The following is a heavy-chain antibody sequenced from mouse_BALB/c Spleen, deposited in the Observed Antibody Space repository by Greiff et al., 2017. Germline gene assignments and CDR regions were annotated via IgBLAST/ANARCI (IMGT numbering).Heavy chain of an antibody. V-gene: IGHV2-6-7*01. D-gene: IGHD2-1*01. CDR3: ARERGLYDGNYVGYAMDY. Sequence: VKVVESGPGLVAPSQSLSITCTVSGFSLTGYGVNWVRQPPGKGLEWLGMIWGDGSTDYNSALKSRLSISKDNSKSQVFLKMNSLQTDDTARYYCARERGLYDGNYVGYAMDYWGQGTSVTVSS. J-gene: IGHJ4*01. CDR2: IWGDGST. CDR1: GFSLTGYG.